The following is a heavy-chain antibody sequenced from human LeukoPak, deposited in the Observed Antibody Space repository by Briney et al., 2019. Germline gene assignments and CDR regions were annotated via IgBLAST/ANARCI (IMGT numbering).Heavy chain of an antibody. D-gene: IGHD2-15*01. Sequence: SETLSLTCAVYGGSFSGCYWSWIRQPPGKGLEWIGEINHSGSTNYNPSLKSRVTISVDTSKNQFSLKLSSVTAADTAVYYCARGGPVVVVAATHYFDYWGQGTLVTVSS. CDR2: INHSGST. CDR3: ARGGPVVVVAATHYFDY. V-gene: IGHV4-34*01. CDR1: GGSFSGCY. J-gene: IGHJ4*02.